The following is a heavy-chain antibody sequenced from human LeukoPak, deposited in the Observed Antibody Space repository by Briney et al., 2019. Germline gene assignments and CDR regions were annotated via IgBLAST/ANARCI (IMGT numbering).Heavy chain of an antibody. J-gene: IGHJ4*02. CDR2: INPSGGRT. CDR3: ARSGSGPPYFDY. V-gene: IGHV1-46*01. CDR1: GYTFTSYY. Sequence: GASVKVSCKASGYTFTSYYMHWVRQAPGQGLEWMGIINPSGGRTSYEPKFQGRVTMTRDMSTSTVYMELSSLRSEDTAVYYCARSGSGPPYFDYWGQGTLVTVSS. D-gene: IGHD3-10*01.